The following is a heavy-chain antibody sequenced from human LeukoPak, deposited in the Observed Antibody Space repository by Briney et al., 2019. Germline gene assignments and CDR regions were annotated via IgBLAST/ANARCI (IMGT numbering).Heavy chain of an antibody. J-gene: IGHJ6*03. CDR2: IHNDGST. D-gene: IGHD3-22*01. V-gene: IGHV3-66*02. CDR1: GFDVSINY. Sequence: PGGSLRLSCSASGFDVSINYMSWIRQSPEKGLEWVSIIHNDGSTYYADSVKGRFSVSRDNSRNTVYLQMNRLSAEDTAVYYCAKEGDYYDRSGYYSDNYYYYMEVWGTGTTVTVSS. CDR3: AKEGDYYDRSGYYSDNYYYYMEV.